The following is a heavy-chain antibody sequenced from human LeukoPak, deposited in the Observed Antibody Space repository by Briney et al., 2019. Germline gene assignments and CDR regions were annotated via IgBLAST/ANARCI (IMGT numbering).Heavy chain of an antibody. J-gene: IGHJ3*02. D-gene: IGHD6-13*01. CDR1: GLTFSAYG. Sequence: GTSLRLSWTASGLTFSAYGMHWVRQAPGKGLEWVAVICSDGTNKYYAESVRGRFTISRDNSKNTLYLQMNTLIIEDTAVYYCASAAGAFDNWGQGTMITVSS. CDR2: ICSDGTNK. V-gene: IGHV3-33*08. CDR3: ASAAGAFDN.